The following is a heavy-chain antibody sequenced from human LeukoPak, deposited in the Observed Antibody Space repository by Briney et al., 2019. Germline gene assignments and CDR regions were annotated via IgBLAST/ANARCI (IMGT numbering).Heavy chain of an antibody. D-gene: IGHD3-3*01. CDR2: IYYSGST. Sequence: PSETLSLTCTVSGDPISSYYWSWIRQPPGKGLEWIGYIYYSGSTNYNPSLKSRVTISVDTSKNQFSLKLSSVTAADTAVYYCARGRTTYDFWSGYYKDNWFDPWGQGTLVTVSS. CDR1: GDPISSYY. CDR3: ARGRTTYDFWSGYYKDNWFDP. J-gene: IGHJ5*02. V-gene: IGHV4-59*12.